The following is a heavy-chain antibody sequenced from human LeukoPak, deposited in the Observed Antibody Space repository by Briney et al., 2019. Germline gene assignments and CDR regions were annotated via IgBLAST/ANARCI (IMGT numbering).Heavy chain of an antibody. J-gene: IGHJ3*02. Sequence: GASVKVSCKASGYTFTSYDINWVRQATGQGLEWMGWMNPNSGNTGYAQKFQGRVTMTRNTSISTAYMELSSLRSEDTAVYYCARGQEVVAVSSEGAFDIWGQGTMVTVSS. CDR3: ARGQEVVAVSSEGAFDI. V-gene: IGHV1-8*01. CDR2: MNPNSGNT. D-gene: IGHD2-15*01. CDR1: GYTFTSYD.